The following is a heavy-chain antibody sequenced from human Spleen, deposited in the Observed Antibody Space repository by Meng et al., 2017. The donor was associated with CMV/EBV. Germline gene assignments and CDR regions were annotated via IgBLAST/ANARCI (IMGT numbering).Heavy chain of an antibody. V-gene: IGHV1-69*05. CDR2: IIPIFGTP. CDR3: ARGGVAGNSDAFDI. J-gene: IGHJ3*02. CDR1: GDTFSTYA. D-gene: IGHD6-19*01. Sequence: SVKVSCKASGDTFSTYAINWVRQAPGQGLEWMGGIIPIFGTPNYAQKFQGRVTITTDVSTKTAYTELSSLRSEDTAIHYCARGGVAGNSDAFDIWGQGTMVTVSS.